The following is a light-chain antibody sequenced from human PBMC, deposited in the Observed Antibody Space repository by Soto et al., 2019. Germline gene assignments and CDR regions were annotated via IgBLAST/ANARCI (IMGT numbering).Light chain of an antibody. Sequence: QSVLTQPPSVSGAPGQRVTISCTGSRSNIGAGYDVPWYQQLPGTAPKLLIYGNSNRPSGVPDRFSGSKSGTSASLAITGLQAEDEADYYCQSYDSSLSGWVFGGGTQLTVL. V-gene: IGLV1-40*01. CDR3: QSYDSSLSGWV. CDR1: RSNIGAGYD. CDR2: GNS. J-gene: IGLJ3*02.